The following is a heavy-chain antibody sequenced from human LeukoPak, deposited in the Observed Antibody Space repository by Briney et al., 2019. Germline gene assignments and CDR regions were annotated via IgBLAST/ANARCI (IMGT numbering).Heavy chain of an antibody. CDR2: ISNSGGST. D-gene: IGHD6-19*01. J-gene: IGHJ4*02. CDR3: AKDMEQWLSLFDY. CDR1: GFTFSSYA. Sequence: GGSLRLSCAASGFTFSSYAMSWVRQAPGKGLEWVSVISNSGGSTYSADSVKGRFTISRDNSKNTLYLQMNSLRPEDTAVYYCAKDMEQWLSLFDYWGQGTLVTVSS. V-gene: IGHV3-23*01.